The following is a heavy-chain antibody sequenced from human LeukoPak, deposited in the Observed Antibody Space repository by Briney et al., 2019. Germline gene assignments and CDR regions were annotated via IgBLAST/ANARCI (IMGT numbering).Heavy chain of an antibody. J-gene: IGHJ6*03. D-gene: IGHD2-2*01. CDR2: ISSTGTYI. CDR3: ARENIVVVPAASRYLDV. CDR1: GFILSRYT. V-gene: IGHV3-21*01. Sequence: PGGSLRLSCAASGFILSRYTMNWVRQAPGEGVGWVSSISSTGTYIYYAGSVKGRFTISRDNAKNSLYLQMNSLRAEDTAVYYCARENIVVVPAASRYLDVWGKGTTVTVSS.